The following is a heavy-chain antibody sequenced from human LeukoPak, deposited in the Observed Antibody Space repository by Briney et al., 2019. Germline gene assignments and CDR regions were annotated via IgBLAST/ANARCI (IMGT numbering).Heavy chain of an antibody. J-gene: IGHJ4*02. CDR2: INHSGST. D-gene: IGHD1-14*01. CDR1: GGSFSGYY. CDR3: ARGVSRAGGLFDY. Sequence: SETLSLTCAVYGGSFSGYYWSWIRQPPGKGLEWIGEINHSGSTNYNPSLKSRVTISVDTSKNQFSLKLSSVTAADTAVYYCARGVSRAGGLFDYWGQGTLVTVSS. V-gene: IGHV4-34*01.